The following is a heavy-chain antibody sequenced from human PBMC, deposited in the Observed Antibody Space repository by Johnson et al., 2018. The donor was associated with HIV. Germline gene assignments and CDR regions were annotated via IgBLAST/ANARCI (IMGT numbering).Heavy chain of an antibody. CDR3: ARSPGKDYGGNSVGFNV. D-gene: IGHD4-23*01. CDR2: IWFDGSIQ. V-gene: IGHV3-33*08. CDR1: GFTFSSYA. Sequence: QVQLVESGGGVVQPGRSLRLSCAASGFTFSSYAMHWVRQAPGRGLEWVAVIWFDGSIQYYADSVKGRFNISRDNSNSTLYLQMNSLRGEDTDMYYCARSPGKDYGGNSVGFNVWGQGTMGTVSS. J-gene: IGHJ3*01.